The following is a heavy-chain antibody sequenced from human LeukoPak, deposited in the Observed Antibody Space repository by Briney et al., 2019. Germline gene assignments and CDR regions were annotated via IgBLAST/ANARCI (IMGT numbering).Heavy chain of an antibody. J-gene: IGHJ4*02. V-gene: IGHV3-23*01. CDR2: ITGSGGNT. CDR3: AKWGDYDVLTGYYVSDY. Sequence: GASLRLSCAASGFTFSNYAMSWVRQAPGKGLEWVSAITGSGGNTYYADSVKGRFTISRDNSKNTVFLQMNSLRAEDTAVYYCAKWGDYDVLTGYYVSDYWGQGALVTVSS. CDR1: GFTFSNYA. D-gene: IGHD3-9*01.